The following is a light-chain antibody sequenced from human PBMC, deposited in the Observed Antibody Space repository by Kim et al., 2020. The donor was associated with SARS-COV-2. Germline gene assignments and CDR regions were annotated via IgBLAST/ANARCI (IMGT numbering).Light chain of an antibody. CDR3: RSYTSSSAV. Sequence: QMITICCAGSSSDVGYYNYVCWHQQQRRKAHKLMIYDVSRRPGGVYNRFGGTKCGTAASLIICGHQAEEEADYCCRSYTSSSAVFGGGTKLTVL. J-gene: IGLJ2*01. V-gene: IGLV2-14*03. CDR2: DVS. CDR1: SSDVGYYNY.